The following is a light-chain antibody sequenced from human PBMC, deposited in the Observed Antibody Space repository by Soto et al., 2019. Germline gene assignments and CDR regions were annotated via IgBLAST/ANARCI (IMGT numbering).Light chain of an antibody. J-gene: IGLJ2*01. CDR1: SSDVGAYNY. V-gene: IGLV2-23*01. Sequence: QSALTQPPSASGSPGQSVTISCTGTSSDVGAYNYVSWYQQHPGKAPKLMIYEGSKRPSGVSNRFSGSKSGNTASLTISGLQAEDEADYYCCSYAGSSTPVFGGGTKLTVL. CDR2: EGS. CDR3: CSYAGSSTPV.